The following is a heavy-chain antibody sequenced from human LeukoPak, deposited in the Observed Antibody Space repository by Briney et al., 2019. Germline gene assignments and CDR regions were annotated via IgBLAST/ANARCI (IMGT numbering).Heavy chain of an antibody. V-gene: IGHV3-23*01. CDR3: AKEGRYSSSWYDNDY. J-gene: IGHJ4*02. Sequence: GGSLRLSCAASGFTFSSYAMSWVRHAPGKGLEWVSAISGSGCSTYYADSVKGRFTISRDNSKNTLYLQMNSLRAEDTDVYYCAKEGRYSSSWYDNDYWGQGTMVTVSS. CDR2: ISGSGCST. CDR1: GFTFSSYA. D-gene: IGHD6-13*01.